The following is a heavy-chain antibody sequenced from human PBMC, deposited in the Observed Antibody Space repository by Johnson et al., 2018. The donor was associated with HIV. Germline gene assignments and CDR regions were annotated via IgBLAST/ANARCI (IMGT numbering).Heavy chain of an antibody. CDR1: GFIFDDYA. CDR3: ARDQWMAGDAFDI. D-gene: IGHD5-24*01. J-gene: IGHJ3*02. CDR2: INWTGGST. V-gene: IGHV3-20*04. Sequence: VQLVESGGGVVRPGGSLRVSCAASGFIFDDYAMSWVRQAPGKGLEWVSGINWTGGSTGYADSVKGRFTISRDNAKNSLYLQMNSLRVEDTAVYYCARDQWMAGDAFDIWGQGTVVTVSS.